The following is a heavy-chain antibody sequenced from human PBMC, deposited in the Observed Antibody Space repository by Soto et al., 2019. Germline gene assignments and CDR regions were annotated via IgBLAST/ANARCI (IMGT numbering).Heavy chain of an antibody. CDR2: ISAYNGNT. CDR1: GYTFTSYA. Sequence: QVQLVQSGAEVKKPGASVKVSCKASGYTFTSYAFAWVRQAPGQGLEWMAWISAYNGNTNYGEKLQGRVTVTTDASTSTAYIELRSLRSDDTVVYYCARVSGFDYGDNWGQGTLVTVSS. V-gene: IGHV1-18*01. CDR3: ARVSGFDYGDN. J-gene: IGHJ4*02. D-gene: IGHD4-17*01.